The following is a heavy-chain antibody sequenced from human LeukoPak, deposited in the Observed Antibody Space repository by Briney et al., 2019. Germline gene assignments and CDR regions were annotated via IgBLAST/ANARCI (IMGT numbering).Heavy chain of an antibody. CDR1: GFTFSSYA. J-gene: IGHJ4*02. CDR2: ISGSGGST. CDR3: AKDLEWYSSGWSYNDY. Sequence: GGSLRLSCAASGFTFSSYAMSWVRQAPGKGLEWVSAISGSGGSTYYADSVKGRFTISRDNSKNTLYLQMNSLRAEDTAVYYCAKDLEWYSSGWSYNDYWGQGTLVTVSS. V-gene: IGHV3-23*01. D-gene: IGHD6-19*01.